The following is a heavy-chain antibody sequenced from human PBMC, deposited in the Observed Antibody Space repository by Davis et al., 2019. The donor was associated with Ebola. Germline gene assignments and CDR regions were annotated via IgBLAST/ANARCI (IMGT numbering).Heavy chain of an antibody. V-gene: IGHV4-39*07. D-gene: IGHD3-10*01. CDR2: INHSGST. CDR3: ARAMVTMVSFAFDI. CDR1: GGSITSSTYY. J-gene: IGHJ3*02. Sequence: MPSETLSLTCTVSGGSITSSTYYWTWIRQPPGKGLEWIGEINHSGSTNYNPSLKSRVTISVDKSKNQFSLKLSSVTAADTAVYYCARAMVTMVSFAFDIWGQGTVVTVSS.